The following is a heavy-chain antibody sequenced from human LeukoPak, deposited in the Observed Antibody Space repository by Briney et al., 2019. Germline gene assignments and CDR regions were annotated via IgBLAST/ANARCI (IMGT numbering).Heavy chain of an antibody. Sequence: PGGSLRLSCAASGFTLSSFSMNWVRQAPGKGLEWLSYISSSSSTIYYSDSVKGRFTISRDNAKNSLYLQMNSLRDEDTAVYYCAGDFYGSGSYWGQGTLVTVSS. D-gene: IGHD3-10*01. CDR3: AGDFYGSGSY. V-gene: IGHV3-48*02. CDR1: GFTLSSFS. J-gene: IGHJ4*02. CDR2: ISSSSSTI.